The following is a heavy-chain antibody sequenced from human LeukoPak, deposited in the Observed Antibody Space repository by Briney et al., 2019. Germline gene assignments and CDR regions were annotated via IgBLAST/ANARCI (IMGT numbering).Heavy chain of an antibody. Sequence: QPGGSLRLSCAASEFSFSDYWMTWVRQTPGKGLEWVANINQGGSEKYSVDSVKGRFTTSRNNANNLLYLQMNSLRAEDTAVYYCARRSTVTPYDFYYMDVWGKGTTVIVSS. CDR3: ARRSTVTPYDFYYMDV. J-gene: IGHJ6*03. CDR2: INQGGSEK. D-gene: IGHD4-17*01. CDR1: EFSFSDYW. V-gene: IGHV3-7*01.